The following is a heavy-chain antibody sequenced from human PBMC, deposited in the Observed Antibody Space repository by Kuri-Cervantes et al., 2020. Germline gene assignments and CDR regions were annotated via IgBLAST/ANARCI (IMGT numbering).Heavy chain of an antibody. V-gene: IGHV3-30*18. CDR1: GFTFSSYG. CDR3: AKGGRIAVAGNSFDY. D-gene: IGHD6-19*01. Sequence: GESLKISCAASGFTFSSYGMHWVRQAPGKGLEWVAVISYDGSNKYYADSVKGRFTISRDNAKNSLYLQMNSLRAEDTALYYCAKGGRIAVAGNSFDYWGQGTLVTVSS. J-gene: IGHJ4*02. CDR2: ISYDGSNK.